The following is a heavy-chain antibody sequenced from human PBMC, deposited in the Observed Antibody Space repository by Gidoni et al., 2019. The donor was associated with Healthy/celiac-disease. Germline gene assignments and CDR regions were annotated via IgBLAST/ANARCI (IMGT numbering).Heavy chain of an antibody. CDR1: GFTFSSYA. CDR2: IAYDGSNK. CDR3: ARAKRWVGDRDAFDI. D-gene: IGHD4-17*01. Sequence: QVQLVASGGGVVQPGRSLRLSCAASGFTFSSYAMHWVRQAPGKGLAWVAVIAYDGSNKYYADSVKGRFTISRDNSKNTLYLQMNSLRAEDTAVYYCARAKRWVGDRDAFDIWGQGTMVTVSS. V-gene: IGHV3-30-3*01. J-gene: IGHJ3*02.